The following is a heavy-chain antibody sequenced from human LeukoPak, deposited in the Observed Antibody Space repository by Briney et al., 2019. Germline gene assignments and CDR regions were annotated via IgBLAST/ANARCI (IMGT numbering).Heavy chain of an antibody. J-gene: IGHJ5*02. CDR1: GYTFTSYG. Sequence: ASVKVSCKASGYTFTSYGISWVRQAPGQGLEWMGWMNPNSGNTGYAQKFQGRVTMTRNTSISTAYMELSSLRSEDTAVYYCARGRYYGSGSYSGDWFDPWGQGTLVTVSS. V-gene: IGHV1-8*02. CDR2: MNPNSGNT. CDR3: ARGRYYGSGSYSGDWFDP. D-gene: IGHD3-10*01.